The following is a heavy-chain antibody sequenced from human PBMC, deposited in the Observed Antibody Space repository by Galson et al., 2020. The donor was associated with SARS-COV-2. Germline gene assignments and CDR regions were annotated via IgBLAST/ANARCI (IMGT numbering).Heavy chain of an antibody. D-gene: IGHD3-22*01. Sequence: SGPTLVKPTQTLTLTCAFSGFSLSTSGMCVSWIRQPPGKALEWLALIDWDDDKYYNTALKTRLTISKDTSKNQVVLTMTNMDPVDTATYYCARIGRGHDGSAVYYYGMDVWGQGTTVTVSS. V-gene: IGHV2-70*01. CDR2: IDWDDDK. J-gene: IGHJ6*02. CDR1: GFSLSTSGMC. CDR3: ARIGRGHDGSAVYYYGMDV.